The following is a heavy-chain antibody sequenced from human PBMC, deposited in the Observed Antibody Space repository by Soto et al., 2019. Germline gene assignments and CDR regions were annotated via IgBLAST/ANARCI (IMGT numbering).Heavy chain of an antibody. D-gene: IGHD3-3*01. CDR2: ISSSSSYI. CDR1: GFTFSSYS. Sequence: GGSLRLSCAASGFTFSSYSMNWVRQAPGKGLEWVSFISSSSSYIYYADSVKGRFTISRDNARNSLYLQMNSLRAEDTAVYYCARDDSGYDFWSGYPVWGQGTLVTVSS. V-gene: IGHV3-21*01. J-gene: IGHJ4*02. CDR3: ARDDSGYDFWSGYPV.